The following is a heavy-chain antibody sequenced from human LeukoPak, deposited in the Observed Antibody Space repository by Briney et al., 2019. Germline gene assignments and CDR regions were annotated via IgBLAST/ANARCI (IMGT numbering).Heavy chain of an antibody. D-gene: IGHD5-12*01. V-gene: IGHV3-23*01. CDR1: GFTFSNYA. J-gene: IGHJ4*02. CDR3: AKDMQTWPRFPDY. Sequence: GGSLRLSCGASGFTFSNYAMSWVRQAPGKGLEWVSGINDNGSTRFYAASVKGRFTSSRDNPKNTLYVQMNGLRVEDTAVYYCAKDMQTWPRFPDYWGQGTLVTVSS. CDR2: INDNGSTR.